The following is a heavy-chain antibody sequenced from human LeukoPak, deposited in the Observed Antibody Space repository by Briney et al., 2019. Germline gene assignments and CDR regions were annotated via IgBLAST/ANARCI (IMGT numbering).Heavy chain of an antibody. J-gene: IGHJ4*02. D-gene: IGHD1-1*01. V-gene: IGHV3-33*01. CDR3: VRDFGWNDERYFDS. CDR2: IWCDGTNK. Sequence: GGSLRLSCAASGFSFSSYGMHWVRQAPGKGLGWVAVIWCDGTNKNYADSVKGRFTISRDNAKNTLYLQMNSLRAEDTALYYCVRDFGWNDERYFDSWGQGTLVTVSS. CDR1: GFSFSSYG.